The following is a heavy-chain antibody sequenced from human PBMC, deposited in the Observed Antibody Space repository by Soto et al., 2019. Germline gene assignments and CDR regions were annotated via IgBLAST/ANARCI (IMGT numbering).Heavy chain of an antibody. CDR1: GGSPSYYY. J-gene: IGHJ4*02. CDR2: IDNSGTT. D-gene: IGHD4-17*01. Sequence: PSETLSLTCTISGGSPSYYYWTWIRQPPGKGLEWIGNIDNSGTTNYNPSLKSRVTISVDTSNNQLSLNLSSATAAGTAACYCARDDRHDYVGSFGYWGQGTLVTVSS. CDR3: ARDDRHDYVGSFGY. V-gene: IGHV4-59*12.